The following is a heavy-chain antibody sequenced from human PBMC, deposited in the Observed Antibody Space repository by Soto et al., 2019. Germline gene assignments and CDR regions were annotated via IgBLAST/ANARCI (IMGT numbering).Heavy chain of an antibody. CDR2: ISGSGNII. V-gene: IGHV3-23*01. D-gene: IGHD2-8*01. Sequence: GGSLRLSCVASGVSFGTYAMGWVRQAPGKGLEWVSAISGSGNIIYYTDSVRGRFTISRDNFRNTLYLEMNSLRAEDTALYYCAKEGDARPTYDAFDLWGQGTMVTVSS. J-gene: IGHJ3*01. CDR3: AKEGDARPTYDAFDL. CDR1: GVSFGTYA.